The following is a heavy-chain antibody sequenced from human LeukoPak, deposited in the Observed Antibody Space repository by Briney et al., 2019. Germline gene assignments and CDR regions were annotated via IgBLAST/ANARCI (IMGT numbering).Heavy chain of an antibody. V-gene: IGHV1-69*13. CDR1: GGTFSSYA. CDR2: IIPIFGTA. D-gene: IGHD4-11*01. CDR3: AGGRTTVTPYYYYMDV. Sequence: SVKVSCKASGGTFSSYAISWVRQAPGQGLEWMGGIIPIFGTANYAQRFQGRVTITADESTSTAYMELSSLRSEDTAVYYCAGGRTTVTPYYYYMDVWGKGTTVTVSS. J-gene: IGHJ6*03.